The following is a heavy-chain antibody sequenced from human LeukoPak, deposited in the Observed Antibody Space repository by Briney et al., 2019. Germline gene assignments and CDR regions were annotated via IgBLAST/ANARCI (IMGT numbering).Heavy chain of an antibody. CDR3: ATDPRSSVTGTRGVYFDY. J-gene: IGHJ4*02. CDR1: GYTLTELS. Sequence: ASVKVSCKVSGYTLTELSMHWVRQAPGKGLEWMGGFDPEDGETIYAQKFQGRVTMTEDTSTDTAYMELSGLRSEDTAVYYCATDPRSSVTGTRGVYFDYWGQGTLVTVSS. V-gene: IGHV1-24*01. D-gene: IGHD1-20*01. CDR2: FDPEDGET.